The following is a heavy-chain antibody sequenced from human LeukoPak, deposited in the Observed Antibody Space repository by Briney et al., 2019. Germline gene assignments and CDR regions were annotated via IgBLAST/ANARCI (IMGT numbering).Heavy chain of an antibody. J-gene: IGHJ6*02. Sequence: SETLSLTCTVSGGPISSYYWSWIRQPPGKGLEWIGYIYYSGSTNYNPSLKSRVTISVDTSKNQFSLKLSSVTAADTAVYYCAREEGVAVDAPRALYGMDVWGQGTTVTVSS. V-gene: IGHV4-59*01. CDR2: IYYSGST. D-gene: IGHD2-15*01. CDR3: AREEGVAVDAPRALYGMDV. CDR1: GGPISSYY.